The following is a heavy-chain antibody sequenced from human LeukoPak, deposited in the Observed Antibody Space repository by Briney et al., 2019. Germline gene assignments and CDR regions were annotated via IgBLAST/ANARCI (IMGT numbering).Heavy chain of an antibody. J-gene: IGHJ4*02. CDR3: AGVVVVAAGY. CDR1: GGSISSSSYY. CDR2: IYYSGST. D-gene: IGHD2-15*01. V-gene: IGHV4-39*07. Sequence: SETLSLTCTVSGGSISSSSYYWGWIRQPPGKGLEWIGSIYYSGSTYYNPSLKSRVTISVDTSNNQFSLKLSSVTAADTAVYYCAGVVVVAAGYWGQGTLVTVSS.